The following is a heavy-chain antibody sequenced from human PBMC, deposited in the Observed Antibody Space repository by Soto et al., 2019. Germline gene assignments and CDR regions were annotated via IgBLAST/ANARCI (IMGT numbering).Heavy chain of an antibody. Sequence: GASVKVSCKASGGTFSSYAISWVRQAPGQGLEWMGGIIPIFGTANYAQKFQGRVTITADESTGTAYMELSSLRSEDTAVYYCARSQERITIFGVVPGGHYYYYGMDIWGQGTTVTVSS. CDR2: IIPIFGTA. CDR3: ARSQERITIFGVVPGGHYYYYGMDI. J-gene: IGHJ6*02. D-gene: IGHD3-3*01. V-gene: IGHV1-69*13. CDR1: GGTFSSYA.